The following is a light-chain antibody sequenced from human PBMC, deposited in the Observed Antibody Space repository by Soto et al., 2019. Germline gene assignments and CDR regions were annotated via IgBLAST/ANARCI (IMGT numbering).Light chain of an antibody. V-gene: IGKV3-20*01. CDR1: QSVSSSY. CDR2: GAS. Sequence: EIVLTQSPGTLSLSPGERATLSCRASQSVSSSYLAWYQQKPGQAPRLVIYGASSRATGIPDRFSGSGSGTDFPLTISRLGPEDFAVYYGKQYGNSPRTFGQGPRVEIK. CDR3: KQYGNSPRT. J-gene: IGKJ1*01.